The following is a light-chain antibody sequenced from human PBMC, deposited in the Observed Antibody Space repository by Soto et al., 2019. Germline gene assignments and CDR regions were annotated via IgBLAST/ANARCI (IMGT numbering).Light chain of an antibody. Sequence: QSVLTQPPSASGTPGQRGTISCSTSSSNLGDNTVNWYQQVPGTAPKLLIYSYDQRLSGVPDRFSGYKSGTSASLAISGLQSDDEADYYCAAWDASLDGYVFGTGTKVTVL. CDR2: SYD. CDR1: SSNLGDNT. CDR3: AAWDASLDGYV. J-gene: IGLJ1*01. V-gene: IGLV1-44*01.